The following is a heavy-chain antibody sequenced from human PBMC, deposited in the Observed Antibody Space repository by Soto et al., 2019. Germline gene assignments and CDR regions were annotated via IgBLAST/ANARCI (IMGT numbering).Heavy chain of an antibody. CDR1: GYTFTSYG. CDR2: ISAYNGNT. V-gene: IGHV1-18*01. CDR3: ARPGFGVTLLGFDP. J-gene: IGHJ5*02. Sequence: EASVKVSCKASGYTFTSYGISWVRQAPGQGLEWMGWISAYNGNTNYAQKLQGRVTITTDTSTSTAYMELSSLRSEDTAVYYCARPGFGVTLLGFDPWGQGTLVTVSS. D-gene: IGHD3-3*01.